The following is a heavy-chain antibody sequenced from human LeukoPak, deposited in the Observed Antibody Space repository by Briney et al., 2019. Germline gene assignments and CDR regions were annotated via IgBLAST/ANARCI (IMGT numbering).Heavy chain of an antibody. Sequence: GGSLRLSCAASGFSFSSFAMSWVRQAPGKGLEWVSAITGSGSNTYYADSVKGRFTISRDNSKNTLYLQMNSMRADDTAVYYCARRTALEQYFDYWGQGTLVTVSS. CDR1: GFSFSSFA. J-gene: IGHJ4*02. D-gene: IGHD1/OR15-1a*01. CDR3: ARRTALEQYFDY. CDR2: ITGSGSNT. V-gene: IGHV3-23*01.